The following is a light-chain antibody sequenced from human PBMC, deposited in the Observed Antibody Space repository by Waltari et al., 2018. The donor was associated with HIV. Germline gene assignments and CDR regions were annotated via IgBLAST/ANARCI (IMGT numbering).Light chain of an antibody. CDR1: SSNIGIDY. CDR3: GTWDHRLSAGV. V-gene: IGLV1-51*01. J-gene: IGLJ3*02. CDR2: DNN. Sequence: QSVLTQPPSVSAAPGQKVTISCSGSSSNIGIDYVSWYQHDPGAAPRLLIYDNNKRPSGIPDRFSGSKSGTSATLGITGLQTGDEADYYCGTWDHRLSAGVFGGGTKLTVL.